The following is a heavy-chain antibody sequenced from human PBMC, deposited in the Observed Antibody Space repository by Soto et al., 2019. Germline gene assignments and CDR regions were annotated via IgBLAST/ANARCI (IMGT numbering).Heavy chain of an antibody. V-gene: IGHV4-34*01. D-gene: IGHD2-8*02. CDR3: ARDKITGLFDY. CDR1: GGSFSGYY. J-gene: IGHJ4*02. CDR2: INPGGST. Sequence: QVQLQQWGAGLLKPSETLSLTCAVYGGSFSGYYWTWIRQPPGTGLEWIGEINPGGSTYYNPSLKSRVTISVDPSKNQFSLQLTSVTAADTAVYYCARDKITGLFDYWGQGTLVTVSS.